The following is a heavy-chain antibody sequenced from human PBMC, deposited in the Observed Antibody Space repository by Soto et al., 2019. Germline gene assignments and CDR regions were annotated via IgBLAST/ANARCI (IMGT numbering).Heavy chain of an antibody. J-gene: IGHJ4*02. CDR1: GFTFSSYG. Sequence: VQLVESGGGVVQPGRSLRLSCAVSGFTFSSYGMHWVRQAPGKGLEWVAVIWYDGSNKYYADSVKGRFTISRDNSKSTLFPQMNSLKAEDTAVYYCARGPVGTWGFDYWGQGTLVTVSS. CDR3: ARGPVGTWGFDY. D-gene: IGHD7-27*01. CDR2: IWYDGSNK. V-gene: IGHV3-33*01.